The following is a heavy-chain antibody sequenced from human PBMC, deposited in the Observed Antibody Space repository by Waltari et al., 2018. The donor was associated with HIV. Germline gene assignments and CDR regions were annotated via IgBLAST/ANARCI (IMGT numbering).Heavy chain of an antibody. J-gene: IGHJ2*01. D-gene: IGHD3-3*01. CDR1: GFTFSNYW. CDR3: AREDFGAGNWFFDL. Sequence: EVQLVESGGGLVQPGGSLRLSCATSGFTFSNYWMHWVRQAPGKGLVWVSLMDMDGTRISYADSVKGRFTTSRDNAKHTLYLQMNSLRDEDTAVYYCAREDFGAGNWFFDLWGRGTLVTVSS. CDR2: MDMDGTRI. V-gene: IGHV3-74*01.